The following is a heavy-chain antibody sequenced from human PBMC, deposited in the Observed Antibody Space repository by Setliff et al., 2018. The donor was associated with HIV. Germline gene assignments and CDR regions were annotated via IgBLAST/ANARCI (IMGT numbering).Heavy chain of an antibody. CDR1: GFTFSSYA. J-gene: IGHJ4*02. CDR3: AKGGYGGAYYVAGY. V-gene: IGHV3-23*01. CDR2: ISGSGGST. D-gene: IGHD5-18*01. Sequence: GGSLRLSCAASGFTFSSYAMSWVRQAPGKGLEWVSVISGSGGSTYYAGSVKGRFTIARDDTKNTVSLQMTNLEPGDTAMYYCAKGGYGGAYYVAGYWGQGTKVTVSS.